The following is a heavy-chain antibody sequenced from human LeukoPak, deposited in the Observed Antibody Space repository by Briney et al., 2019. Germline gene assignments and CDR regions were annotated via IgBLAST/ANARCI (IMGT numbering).Heavy chain of an antibody. J-gene: IGHJ4*02. V-gene: IGHV3-33*01. Sequence: GGSLRLSCAASGFTFSSYGMHWVRQAPGKGLEWVAVIWYDGSNKYYADSVKGRFTISRDNSKNTLYLQMNSLRAEDTAVYYCASGDGRYYYDSSGYYPFDYWGQGTLVTVSS. D-gene: IGHD3-22*01. CDR2: IWYDGSNK. CDR3: ASGDGRYYYDSSGYYPFDY. CDR1: GFTFSSYG.